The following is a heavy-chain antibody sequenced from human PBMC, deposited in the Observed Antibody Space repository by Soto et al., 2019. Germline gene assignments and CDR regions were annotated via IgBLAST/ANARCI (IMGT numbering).Heavy chain of an antibody. Sequence: QLQLQESGPGLVKPSETLSLTCTVSGGSISSSSYYWGWIRQPPGKGLEWIGSIYYSGSTYYNPSLKSRVTISVDTSKNQFSLKLSSVTAADTAVYYCARESIAARPFDYWGQGTLVTVSS. CDR1: GGSISSSSYY. V-gene: IGHV4-39*02. J-gene: IGHJ4*02. D-gene: IGHD6-6*01. CDR3: ARESIAARPFDY. CDR2: IYYSGST.